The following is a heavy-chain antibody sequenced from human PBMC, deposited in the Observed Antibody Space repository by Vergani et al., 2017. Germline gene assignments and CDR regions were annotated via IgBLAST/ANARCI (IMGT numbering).Heavy chain of an antibody. V-gene: IGHV3-15*01. Sequence: EVQLVESGGGLVKPGGSLRLSCAASGFTFSNAWMSWVRQAPGKGLEWVGRIKSKTDGGTTDYAAPVKGRFTISRDDSKNTLYLQMNSLKTEDTAVYYCTTVPSLTRGVIFPGPDYYYYYGMDVWGQGTTVTVSS. CDR1: GFTFSNAW. CDR3: TTVPSLTRGVIFPGPDYYYYYGMDV. J-gene: IGHJ6*02. CDR2: IKSKTDGGTT. D-gene: IGHD3-10*01.